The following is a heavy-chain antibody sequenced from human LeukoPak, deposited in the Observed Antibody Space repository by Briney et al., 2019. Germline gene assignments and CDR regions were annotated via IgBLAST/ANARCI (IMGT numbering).Heavy chain of an antibody. D-gene: IGHD2-2*01. CDR2: ISSGSNTI. CDR1: GFTFSDYA. Sequence: GGSLRLSCAASGFTFSDYALNWVRQAPGKGLEWVSYISSGSNTIYYADSVKGRFTISRDNAKNLLYLQMNSLRAEDTAVYYCVRRASTDYYYYYGMDVWGQGTTATVSS. V-gene: IGHV3-48*01. J-gene: IGHJ6*02. CDR3: VRRASTDYYYYYGMDV.